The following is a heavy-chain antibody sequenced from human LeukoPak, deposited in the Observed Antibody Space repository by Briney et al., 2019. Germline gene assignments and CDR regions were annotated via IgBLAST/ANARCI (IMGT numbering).Heavy chain of an antibody. Sequence: EASVKVSCKVSGYTLTELSMHWVRQAPGKGLEWMGGFDPEDGETIYAQKFQGGVTITADESTSTAYMELSSLRSEDTAVYYCATNPVAGPLDYWGQGTLVTVSS. CDR2: FDPEDGET. D-gene: IGHD6-19*01. CDR3: ATNPVAGPLDY. J-gene: IGHJ4*02. V-gene: IGHV1-24*01. CDR1: GYTLTELS.